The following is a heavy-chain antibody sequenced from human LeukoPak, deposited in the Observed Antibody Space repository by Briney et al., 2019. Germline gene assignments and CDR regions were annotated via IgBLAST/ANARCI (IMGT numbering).Heavy chain of an antibody. CDR3: ARYFRVRGVMILGY. D-gene: IGHD3-10*01. CDR2: MNPNSGNT. J-gene: IGHJ4*02. Sequence: GASVKVSCKASGYTFTSYDINWVRQATGQGLEWMGWMNPNSGNTGYAQKFQGRVTMTRNTSISTAYMELSSLRSEDTAVYYCARYFRVRGVMILGYWGQGTLVTVSS. V-gene: IGHV1-8*01. CDR1: GYTFTSYD.